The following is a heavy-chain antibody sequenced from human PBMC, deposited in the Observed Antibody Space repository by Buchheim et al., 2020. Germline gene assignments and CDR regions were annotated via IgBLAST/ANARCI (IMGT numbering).Heavy chain of an antibody. CDR3: AAVWIQLWLDADY. Sequence: EVQLVESGGGLVKPGGSLRLSCAASGFTFSSYSMNWVRQAPGKGLEWVSSISSSSSYIYYADSVKGRFTISRDNAKNSPFLQMNSLRAEDTAVYYCAAVWIQLWLDADYWGQGTL. J-gene: IGHJ4*02. CDR2: ISSSSSYI. V-gene: IGHV3-21*01. D-gene: IGHD5-18*01. CDR1: GFTFSSYS.